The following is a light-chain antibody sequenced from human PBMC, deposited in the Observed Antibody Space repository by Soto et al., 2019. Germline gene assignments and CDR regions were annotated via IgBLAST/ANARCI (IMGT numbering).Light chain of an antibody. CDR1: SSNIGAGYD. V-gene: IGLV1-40*01. CDR2: GNI. Sequence: QSVLTQPPSVSGAPGQRVTSSCTGSSSNIGAGYDVHWYQQLPGTAPKLLIYGNINRPSGVPDRFSGSKSGTSASLAITGLQADDEADYYCQSYDSSLSADYVFGTGTKVTVL. J-gene: IGLJ1*01. CDR3: QSYDSSLSADYV.